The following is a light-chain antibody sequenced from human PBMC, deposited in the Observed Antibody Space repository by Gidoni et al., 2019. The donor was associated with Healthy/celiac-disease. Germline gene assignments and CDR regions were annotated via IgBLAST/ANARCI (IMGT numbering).Light chain of an antibody. CDR1: SLRSSY. Sequence: SSELTQDPAVPVALGQTVRITSQGDSLRSSYASWYQQKPGQAPVLVIYGKNNRPSGIPDRFSGSSSGYTASLTITVAQAEDEADYYCNSRDSSGNHLVVFGGGTKLTVL. V-gene: IGLV3-19*01. J-gene: IGLJ2*01. CDR3: NSRDSSGNHLVV. CDR2: GKN.